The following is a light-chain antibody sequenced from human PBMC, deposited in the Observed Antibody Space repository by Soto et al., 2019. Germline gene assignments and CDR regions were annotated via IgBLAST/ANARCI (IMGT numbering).Light chain of an antibody. CDR2: GAS. CDR3: QHFGGTTFT. J-gene: IGKJ5*01. Sequence: IVLTQSPATLSLSPGETATLSCRASESVSSNLAWYQQRPGQAPRLVIYGASTRATGIPARFSGGGSGTHFTLTISRLEPGDFAVYYCQHFGGTTFTFGQGTRLEIK. CDR1: ESVSSN. V-gene: IGKV3-20*01.